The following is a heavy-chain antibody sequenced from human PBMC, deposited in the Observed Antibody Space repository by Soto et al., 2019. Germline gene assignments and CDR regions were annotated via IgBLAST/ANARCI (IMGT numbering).Heavy chain of an antibody. CDR1: GYSISSGYY. CDR3: AREADFGIAARPSWFDP. V-gene: IGHV4-38-2*02. D-gene: IGHD6-6*01. J-gene: IGHJ5*02. Sequence: ETLSLTCAVSGYSISSGYYWCWIRQPPGKGLEWIGSIYHSGSTYYNPSLKSRVTISVDTSKNQFSLKLSSVTAADTAVYYCAREADFGIAARPSWFDPWGQGTLVTVSS. CDR2: IYHSGST.